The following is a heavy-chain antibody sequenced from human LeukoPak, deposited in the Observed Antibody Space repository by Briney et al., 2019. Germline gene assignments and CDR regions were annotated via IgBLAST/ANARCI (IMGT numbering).Heavy chain of an antibody. CDR2: IYYSGST. D-gene: IGHD3-9*01. CDR1: GGPISSSSYY. CDR3: ARAYDVLTGYSI. J-gene: IGHJ4*02. V-gene: IGHV4-39*01. Sequence: SETLSLTCTVSGGPISSSSYYWGWIRQPPGKGLEWIGSIYYSGSTYYNPSLKSRITISVDTSKNQISLKVGSVTAADTAVYYCARAYDVLTGYSIWGQGTLVTVSS.